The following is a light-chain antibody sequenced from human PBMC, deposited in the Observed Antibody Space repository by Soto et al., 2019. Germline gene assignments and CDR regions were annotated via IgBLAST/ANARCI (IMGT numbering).Light chain of an antibody. CDR1: QGLRNE. CDR3: LQDFTYPRT. J-gene: IGKJ1*01. V-gene: IGKV1-6*01. CDR2: SAS. Sequence: AIQMTQSPSSVSASVGDRVTITCRASQGLRNELGWYQQKPGKAPKLLIYSASSLQSGLPSRFSGSGSGTEFILTTSGLQPEDLATYFCLQDFTYPRTFGQGTKV.